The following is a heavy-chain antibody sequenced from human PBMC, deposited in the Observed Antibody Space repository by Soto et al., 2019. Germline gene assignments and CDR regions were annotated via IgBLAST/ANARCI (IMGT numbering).Heavy chain of an antibody. CDR1: GFTFSSYW. CDR3: ARASTYYDFWSGYYHNWFDP. J-gene: IGHJ5*02. D-gene: IGHD3-3*01. V-gene: IGHV3-74*01. CDR2: INSDGSST. Sequence: PGGSLRLSCAASGFTFSSYWMHWVRQAPGKGLVWVSRINSDGSSTSYADSVKGRFTISRDNAKNTLYPQMNSLRAEDTAVYYCARASTYYDFWSGYYHNWFDPWGQGT.